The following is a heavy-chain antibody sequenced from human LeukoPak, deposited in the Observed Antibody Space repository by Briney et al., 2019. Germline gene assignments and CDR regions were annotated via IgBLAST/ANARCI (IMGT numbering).Heavy chain of an antibody. CDR1: GYTFTGYY. CDR2: INPNSGFA. Sequence: ASVKVSCKASGYTFTGYYMHWVRQAPGQGLQWMGWINPNSGFAHYPQNFQGRLTMTRDTSISTVYMELSRLRSDDTAVYYCARGQQWLEAFDYWGLGPLVTVSS. CDR3: ARGQQWLEAFDY. D-gene: IGHD6-19*01. V-gene: IGHV1-2*02. J-gene: IGHJ4*02.